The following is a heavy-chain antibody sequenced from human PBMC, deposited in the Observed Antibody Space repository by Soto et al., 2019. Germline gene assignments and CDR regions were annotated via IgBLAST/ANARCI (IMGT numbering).Heavy chain of an antibody. D-gene: IGHD2-2*01. CDR2: TYYRSKWYN. V-gene: IGHV6-1*01. Sequence: WVRQAPGQGLEWLGRTYYRSKWYNDYAVSVKSRITINPDTSKNQFSLQLNSVTPEDTAVYYCARAYCSSTSCYSSYYYYYGMDVWGQGTTVTVS. J-gene: IGHJ6*02. CDR3: ARAYCSSTSCYSSYYYYYGMDV.